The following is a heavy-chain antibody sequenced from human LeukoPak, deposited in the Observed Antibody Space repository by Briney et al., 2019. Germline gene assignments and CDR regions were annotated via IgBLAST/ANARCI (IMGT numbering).Heavy chain of an antibody. V-gene: IGHV3-33*01. CDR2: IWYDGSNM. J-gene: IGHJ2*01. D-gene: IGHD6-19*01. CDR3: TTIRGSGWSYWYFDF. Sequence: PGRSLRLSCAGSGFPFSSYCMQWVRQAPGKGLEWVALIWYDGSNMYYADSAKGRFTISKDNSKNTLYLQMNSLRAEDTAVYYCTTIRGSGWSYWYFDFWGRGTLVPVSS. CDR1: GFPFSSYC.